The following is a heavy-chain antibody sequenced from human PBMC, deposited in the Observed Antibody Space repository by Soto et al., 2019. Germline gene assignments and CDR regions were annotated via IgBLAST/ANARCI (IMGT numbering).Heavy chain of an antibody. V-gene: IGHV3-30*18. J-gene: IGHJ4*02. D-gene: IGHD3-16*01. Sequence: LRLSCAASGFTFSSYGMHWVRQSPGKGLEWVAVISYDGSNKYYADSVKGRFTISRDNSKNTLYLQMNSLRAEDTAVYYCAKAGGPENYFDYWGQGTLVTVSS. CDR1: GFTFSSYG. CDR3: AKAGGPENYFDY. CDR2: ISYDGSNK.